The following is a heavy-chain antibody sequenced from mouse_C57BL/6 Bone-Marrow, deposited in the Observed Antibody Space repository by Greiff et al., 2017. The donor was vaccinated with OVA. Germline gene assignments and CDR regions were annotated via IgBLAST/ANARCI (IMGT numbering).Heavy chain of an antibody. V-gene: IGHV1-15*01. CDR1: GYTFTDYE. J-gene: IGHJ4*01. Sequence: VKLVESGAELVRPGASVTLSCKASGYTFTDYEMHWVKQTPGLGLEWICAIDPETGGFAYNQKFKGKDIMTEDKSYSTAYMELRSLKSEDSAVYYCTRGYSNYYAMDYWGQGTSVTVSS. CDR3: TRGYSNYYAMDY. D-gene: IGHD2-5*01. CDR2: IDPETGGF.